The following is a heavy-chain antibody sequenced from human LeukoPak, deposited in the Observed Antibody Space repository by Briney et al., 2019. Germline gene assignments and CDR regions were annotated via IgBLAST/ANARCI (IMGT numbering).Heavy chain of an antibody. D-gene: IGHD3-10*01. CDR3: AREGVVRGSEAFDI. CDR1: GGSISSGGYY. V-gene: IGHV4-31*03. CDR2: IYYSGST. Sequence: ASETLSLTCTVSGGSISSGGYYWSWIRQHPGKGLEWIGYIYYSGSTYYNPSLKSRVTISVDTSKNQFSLKLSSVTAADTTVYYCAREGVVRGSEAFDIWGQGTMVTVSS. J-gene: IGHJ3*02.